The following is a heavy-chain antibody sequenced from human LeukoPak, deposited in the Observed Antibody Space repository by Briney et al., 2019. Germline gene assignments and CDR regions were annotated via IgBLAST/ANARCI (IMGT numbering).Heavy chain of an antibody. J-gene: IGHJ3*02. CDR3: ARYKYYDDSGGYVDVFDI. D-gene: IGHD3-22*01. CDR2: IFSGGSP. CDR1: GFTVSSNY. Sequence: GGSLRLSCAASGFTVSSNYMSWVRHAPGRGLEWVSVIFSGGSPYYDNSVMGRFTISRDNSKNTLYLQMNSLRAEDTAVYYCARYKYYDDSGGYVDVFDIWGQGTMVTVSS. V-gene: IGHV3-53*01.